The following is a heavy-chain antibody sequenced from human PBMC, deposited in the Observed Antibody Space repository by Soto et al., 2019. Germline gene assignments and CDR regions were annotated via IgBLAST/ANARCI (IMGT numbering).Heavy chain of an antibody. V-gene: IGHV1-3*04. Sequence: QVQLVQSGAEVKKPGASVKVSCQASVYTFTTYAMHWVRPAPVQGLEWMGWINTGNGNTYYSQKFQGRVTLTRDASATTAYMELSRRTSEDTAVYYCARNVDYFDPWGQGTLVTVAS. CDR3: ARNVDYFDP. D-gene: IGHD4-17*01. CDR2: INTGNGNT. J-gene: IGHJ5*02. CDR1: VYTFTTYA.